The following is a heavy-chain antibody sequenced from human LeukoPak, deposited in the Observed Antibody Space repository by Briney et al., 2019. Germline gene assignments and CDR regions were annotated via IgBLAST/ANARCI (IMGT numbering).Heavy chain of an antibody. J-gene: IGHJ4*02. CDR3: ASRATGGSFDY. V-gene: IGHV4-39*02. Sequence: SETLSLTCTVSGGSISSSSYYWGWIRQPPGKGLEWIGNIYYSGSTYYNPSLKSRVSISVDTSKKHFSLRLSSVTAADTAVYYCASRATGGSFDYWGQGTLVTVSS. CDR1: GGSISSSSYY. D-gene: IGHD1-26*01. CDR2: IYYSGST.